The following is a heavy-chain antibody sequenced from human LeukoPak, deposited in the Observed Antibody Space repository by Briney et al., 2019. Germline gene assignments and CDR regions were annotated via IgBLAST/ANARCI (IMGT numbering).Heavy chain of an antibody. CDR1: GFTFSSYE. D-gene: IGHD6-19*01. J-gene: IGHJ4*02. CDR2: ISSSGSTI. Sequence: GGSLRLSCAASGFTFSSYEMNWVRQAPGKGLEWVSYISSSGSTIYYADSVKGRFTISRDNSKNTLYLQMNSLRAEDTAVYYCAKDQGSGWGLTFDYWGQGTLVTVSS. V-gene: IGHV3-48*03. CDR3: AKDQGSGWGLTFDY.